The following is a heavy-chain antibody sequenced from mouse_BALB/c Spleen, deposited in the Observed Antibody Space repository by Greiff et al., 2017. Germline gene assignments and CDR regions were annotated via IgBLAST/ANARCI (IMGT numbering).Heavy chain of an antibody. CDR1: GFTFNTYA. J-gene: IGHJ3*01. Sequence: EVKLMESGGGLVQPKGSLKLSCAASGFTFNTYAMNWVRQAPGKGLEWVARIRSKSNNYATYYADSVKDRFTISRDDSRSMLYLQMNNLKTEDTAMYYCVRHDGQFAYWGQGTLVTVSA. CDR3: VRHDGQFAY. CDR2: IRSKSNNYAT. V-gene: IGHV10-1*02. D-gene: IGHD2-3*01.